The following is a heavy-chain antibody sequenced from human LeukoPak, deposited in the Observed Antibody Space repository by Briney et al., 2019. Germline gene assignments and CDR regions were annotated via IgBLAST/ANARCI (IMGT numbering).Heavy chain of an antibody. CDR2: INSDGSGT. CDR1: GFTFSSHW. Sequence: PGGSLRLSCAASGFTFSSHWMHWVRQAPGKGLVWVSRINSDGSGTSYADSVKGRFTISRDNAKNTLYLQMNSLRAEDTAVYCCASGGYYYDNSGYDYWGQGTLVTVSS. D-gene: IGHD3-22*01. CDR3: ASGGYYYDNSGYDY. J-gene: IGHJ4*02. V-gene: IGHV3-74*01.